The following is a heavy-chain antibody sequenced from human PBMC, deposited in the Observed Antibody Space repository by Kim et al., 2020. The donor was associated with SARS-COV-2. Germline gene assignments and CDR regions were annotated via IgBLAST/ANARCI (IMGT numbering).Heavy chain of an antibody. D-gene: IGHD6-13*01. CDR3: ARGIAAAAFN. J-gene: IGHJ4*02. Sequence: STSYAQKFQGGVTMTRDTSTSTVYMELSSLGSEDTAVYYCARGIAAAAFNWGQGTLVTVSS. CDR2: ST. V-gene: IGHV1-46*01.